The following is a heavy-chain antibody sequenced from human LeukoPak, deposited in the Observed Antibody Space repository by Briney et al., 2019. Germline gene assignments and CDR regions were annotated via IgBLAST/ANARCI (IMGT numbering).Heavy chain of an antibody. CDR2: IYYSGST. CDR1: GGSISSYY. CDR3: ARVRRDGFLDY. J-gene: IGHJ4*02. Sequence: PSETLSLTCTVSGGSISSYYWSWIRQPPGKGLEWIGYIYYSGSTNYNPSLKSRVTISVDTSKNQFSLKLSSVTAADTAVYYCARVRRDGFLDYWGQGTLVTVSS. D-gene: IGHD5-24*01. V-gene: IGHV4-59*01.